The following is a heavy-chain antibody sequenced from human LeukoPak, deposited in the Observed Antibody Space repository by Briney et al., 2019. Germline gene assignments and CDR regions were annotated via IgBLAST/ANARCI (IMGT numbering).Heavy chain of an antibody. CDR3: ARGTYYYDSSGYYRDDY. CDR1: GFTSSSYS. D-gene: IGHD3-22*01. V-gene: IGHV3-21*01. Sequence: PGGSLRLSCAASGFTSSSYSMNWVRQAPGKGLEWVSSISSSSSYIYYADSVKGRFTISRDNAKNSLYLQMNSLRAEDTAVYYCARGTYYYDSSGYYRDDYWGQGTLVTVSS. J-gene: IGHJ4*02. CDR2: ISSSSSYI.